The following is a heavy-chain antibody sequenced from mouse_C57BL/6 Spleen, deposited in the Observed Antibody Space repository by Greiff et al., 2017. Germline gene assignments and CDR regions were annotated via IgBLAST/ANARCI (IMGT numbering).Heavy chain of an antibody. V-gene: IGHV1-50*01. CDR2: IDPSDSYT. D-gene: IGHD2-4*01. CDR1: GYTFTSSW. J-gene: IGHJ2*01. CDR3: ARRGYYDYRYFDY. Sequence: QVQLQQPGAELVKPGASVKLSCKASGYTFTSSWMQWVKQRPGQGLEWIGEIDPSDSYTNYNQKFKGKATLTVDTSSSTAYMQLSSLTSEDSAVYYCARRGYYDYRYFDYWGQGTTLTVSS.